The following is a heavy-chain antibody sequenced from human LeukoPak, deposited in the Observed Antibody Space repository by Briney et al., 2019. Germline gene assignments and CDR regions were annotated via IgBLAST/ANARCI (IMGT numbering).Heavy chain of an antibody. Sequence: SVKVSCKASGGTFSSYAISWVRQAPGQGLEWMGGIIPILGTANYAQKFQGRVTITADESTSTAYMELSSLRSEDTAVYYCAKTIRFLEWLSYYYYYGMDVWGQGTTVTVSS. CDR1: GGTFSSYA. J-gene: IGHJ6*02. V-gene: IGHV1-69*01. CDR3: AKTIRFLEWLSYYYYYGMDV. CDR2: IIPILGTA. D-gene: IGHD3-3*01.